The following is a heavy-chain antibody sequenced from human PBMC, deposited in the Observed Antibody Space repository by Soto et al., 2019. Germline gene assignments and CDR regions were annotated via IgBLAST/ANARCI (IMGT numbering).Heavy chain of an antibody. D-gene: IGHD1-26*01. Sequence: SETLSLTCNVSSGYLSSYYWSWIRQPPEKGLEWIGYIYYSGSTNYNRSLKSPVTISGDTSKKQFSLKLRSVTAADTALDYCAMLYSASYPPVRNYFYDYMDVWGKGTTVTVSS. J-gene: IGHJ6*03. CDR2: IYYSGST. CDR1: SGYLSSYY. CDR3: AMLYSASYPPVRNYFYDYMDV. V-gene: IGHV4-59*01.